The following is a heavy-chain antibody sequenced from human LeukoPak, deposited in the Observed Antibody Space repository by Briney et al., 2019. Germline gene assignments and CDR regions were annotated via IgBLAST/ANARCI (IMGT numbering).Heavy chain of an antibody. V-gene: IGHV3-23*01. J-gene: IGHJ4*02. CDR3: AKLYIGATHFDY. CDR1: GFTFSSYA. CDR2: ISGSGGST. Sequence: PGGSLRLSCAASGFTFSSYAMSWVRQAPGKGLEWVSGISGSGGSTYYADSVKGRFTISRDNSKNTVYLQMNSLRAEDTAVYYCAKLYIGATHFDYWGQGTLVTVSS. D-gene: IGHD1-26*01.